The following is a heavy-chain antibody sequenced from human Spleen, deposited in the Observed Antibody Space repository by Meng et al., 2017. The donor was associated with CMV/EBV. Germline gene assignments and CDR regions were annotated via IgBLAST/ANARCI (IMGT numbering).Heavy chain of an antibody. Sequence: GGSLRLSCAASGFTFGGYCMNWVRQAPGKGLEWISSISSSSTYIYYADSVKGRFTIPRDNAENSLYLEMNSLRPEDTAVYYCVRDLPPYYDFWSGYLDLWGQGALVTVSS. V-gene: IGHV3-21*01. CDR2: ISSSSTYI. J-gene: IGHJ5*02. D-gene: IGHD3-3*01. CDR3: VRDLPPYYDFWSGYLDL. CDR1: GFTFGGYC.